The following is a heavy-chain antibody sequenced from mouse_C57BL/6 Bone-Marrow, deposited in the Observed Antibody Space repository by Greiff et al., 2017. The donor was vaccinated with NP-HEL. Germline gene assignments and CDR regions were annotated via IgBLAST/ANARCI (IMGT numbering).Heavy chain of an antibody. CDR2: IRLKSDNYAT. CDR1: GFTFSNYW. V-gene: IGHV6-3*01. J-gene: IGHJ3*01. D-gene: IGHD1-1*01. Sequence: EVKLVESGGGLVQPGGSMKLSCVASGFTFSNYWMNWVRQSPEKGLEWVAQIRLKSDNYATHYAESVKGRFTISRDDSKSSVYLQMNNLRAEDTGIYYCTGPLYGSPFAYWGQGTLVTVSA. CDR3: TGPLYGSPFAY.